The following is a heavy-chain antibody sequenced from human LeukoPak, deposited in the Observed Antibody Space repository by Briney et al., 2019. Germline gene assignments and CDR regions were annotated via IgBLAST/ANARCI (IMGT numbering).Heavy chain of an antibody. J-gene: IGHJ4*02. CDR3: ARLGYSGYVLPSRSWVDY. CDR2: IYPGDSDT. V-gene: IGHV5-51*01. Sequence: GESLKISCKGSGYSFTSYWIGWVRQMPGKGLEWMGIIYPGDSDTRYSPSFQGQVTISADKSISTAYLQWSSLKASDTAMYYCARLGYSGYVLPSRSWVDYWGQGTLVTVSS. D-gene: IGHD5-12*01. CDR1: GYSFTSYW.